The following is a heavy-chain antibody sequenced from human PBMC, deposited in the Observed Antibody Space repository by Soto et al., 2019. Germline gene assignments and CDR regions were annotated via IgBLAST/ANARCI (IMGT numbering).Heavy chain of an antibody. CDR3: ARDRDGTVTTPGHYWYFDL. CDR2: IIPILGIA. V-gene: IGHV1-69*08. Sequence: QVQLVQSGAEVKKPGSSVKVSCKASGGTFSSYTISWVRQAPGQGLEWMGRIIPILGIANYAQKFQGRVTITADKSTSTAYMELSSLRSDDTAVYYCARDRDGTVTTPGHYWYFDLWGRGTLVTVSS. J-gene: IGHJ2*01. D-gene: IGHD4-17*01. CDR1: GGTFSSYT.